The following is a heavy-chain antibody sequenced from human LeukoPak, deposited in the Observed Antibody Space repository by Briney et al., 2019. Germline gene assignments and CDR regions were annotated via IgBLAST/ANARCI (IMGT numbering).Heavy chain of an antibody. CDR3: ARTSMVRGVIIY. V-gene: IGHV4-34*01. CDR2: INHSGTT. D-gene: IGHD3-10*01. CDR1: GGSFSGYS. Sequence: SETLSLTCAVYGGSFSGYSWTWIRQPPGKELEWIGEINHSGTTDYNPSLKSRVTISVDTSKNQFSLKLSSVTAADTAVYYCARTSMVRGVIIYWGQGTLVTVSS. J-gene: IGHJ4*02.